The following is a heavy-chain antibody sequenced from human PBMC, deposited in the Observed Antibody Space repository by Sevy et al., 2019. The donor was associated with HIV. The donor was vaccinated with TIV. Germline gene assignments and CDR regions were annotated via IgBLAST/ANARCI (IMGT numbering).Heavy chain of an antibody. CDR1: GGTFSSYS. J-gene: IGHJ4*02. CDR2: IIPILVTV. V-gene: IGHV1-69*08. D-gene: IGHD3-9*01. Sequence: ASVKVSCKASGGTFSSYSLSWVRQAPGQGLEWMGRIIPILVTVNYAQNFQGRVTITADESATTAYMELSSLRSDDTAVYYCARSQWSDVLTDSFFNNWGQGTLVTVSS. CDR3: ARSQWSDVLTDSFFNN.